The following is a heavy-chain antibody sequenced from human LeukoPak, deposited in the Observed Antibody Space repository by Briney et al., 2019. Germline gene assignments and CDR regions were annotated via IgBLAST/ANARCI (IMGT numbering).Heavy chain of an antibody. CDR1: GYTFTSYD. CDR2: INPNSGGT. V-gene: IGHV1-2*02. CDR3: ARDREELLWFGELSR. D-gene: IGHD3-10*01. Sequence: ASVKVSCKASGYTFTSYDINWVRQATGQGLEWMGWINPNSGGTNYAQKFQGRVTMTRDTSISTAYMELSRLRSDDTAVYYCARDREELLWFGELSRWGQGTLVTVSS. J-gene: IGHJ4*02.